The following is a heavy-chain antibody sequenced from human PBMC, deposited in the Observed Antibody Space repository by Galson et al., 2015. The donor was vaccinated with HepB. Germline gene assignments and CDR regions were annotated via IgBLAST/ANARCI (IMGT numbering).Heavy chain of an antibody. V-gene: IGHV4-59*08. CDR3: VRPTRLRYAYKD. D-gene: IGHD2-2*01. CDR1: GGSIDTYY. J-gene: IGHJ4*02. Sequence: SETLSLTCTVSGGSIDTYYWSWIRQSPGKGLEWIGFVYHSGTTNYNPSLKSRVTISVDTSKNQFYLNLTSVTAKDTAVYYCVRPTRLRYAYKDWGQGILVTVSS. CDR2: VYHSGTT.